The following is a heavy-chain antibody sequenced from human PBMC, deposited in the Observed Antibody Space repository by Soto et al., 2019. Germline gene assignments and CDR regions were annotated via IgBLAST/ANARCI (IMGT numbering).Heavy chain of an antibody. V-gene: IGHV3-48*03. CDR1: GFTFSRFE. D-gene: IGHD3-10*01. J-gene: IGHJ4*02. Sequence: SGFTFSRFELHWVRQAPGKGLEWISYISSSGSTAYYASSVEGRFTISRDNANNSVYLQMDSLRAEDTALYYCTRAAWFPYLSFYWGQGALVTVSS. CDR3: TRAAWFPYLSFY. CDR2: ISSSGSTA.